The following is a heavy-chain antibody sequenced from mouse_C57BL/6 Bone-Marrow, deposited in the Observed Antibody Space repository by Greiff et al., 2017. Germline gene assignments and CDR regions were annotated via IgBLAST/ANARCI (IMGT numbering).Heavy chain of an antibody. CDR2: IYPRSGNT. D-gene: IGHD1-1*01. V-gene: IGHV1-81*01. CDR3: ARPSTVVPYLDY. J-gene: IGHJ2*01. Sequence: QVQLQQSGAELARPGASVKLSCKASGYTFTSYGISWVKQRTGQGLEWIGEIYPRSGNTYYNEKFKGKATLTADKSSSTAYMELRSLTSEDAAVYFCARPSTVVPYLDYWGQGTTLTVSS. CDR1: GYTFTSYG.